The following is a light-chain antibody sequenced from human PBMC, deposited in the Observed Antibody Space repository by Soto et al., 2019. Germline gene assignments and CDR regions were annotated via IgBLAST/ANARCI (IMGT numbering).Light chain of an antibody. J-gene: IGKJ1*01. V-gene: IGKV3-20*01. CDR2: GAS. Sequence: EIVLTQSPVTLSLSPGERATLSCRASQSVSTNYLAWYQQTPGQAPSLLIFGASNRAPDVPDRFSGSGSGTDFTLTISRLEPEDFAVYFCQQYGSSVKTFGQGTKVDIK. CDR1: QSVSTNY. CDR3: QQYGSSVKT.